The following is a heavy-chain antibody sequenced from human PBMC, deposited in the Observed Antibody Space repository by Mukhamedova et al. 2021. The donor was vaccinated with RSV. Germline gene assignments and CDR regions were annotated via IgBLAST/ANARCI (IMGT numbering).Heavy chain of an antibody. CDR2: IIPIFGTA. CDR3: TRTRVFRGSYYTYYYYMDV. Sequence: GGIIPIFGTANYAQKFQGRVTITADESTSTAYMELRSLRSEDTAVSYCTRTRVFRGSYYTYYYYMDVWGKGTTVTVSS. D-gene: IGHD1-26*01. J-gene: IGHJ6*03. V-gene: IGHV1-69*01.